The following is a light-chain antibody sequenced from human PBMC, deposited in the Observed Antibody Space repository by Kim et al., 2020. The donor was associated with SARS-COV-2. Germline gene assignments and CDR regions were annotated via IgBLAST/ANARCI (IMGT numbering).Light chain of an antibody. CDR1: STDIRSCNY. Sequence: QSALTQPASVSESPGQSITISCTVASTDIRSCNYVSWYQHHPGKAPRLMIYEVSNRPSGVYNRFSGSRSGDTASLTISGLQAEDEADYYCSSYTSSSTLEVFGGGTQLTVL. V-gene: IGLV2-14*01. CDR3: SSYTSSSTLEV. J-gene: IGLJ2*01. CDR2: EVS.